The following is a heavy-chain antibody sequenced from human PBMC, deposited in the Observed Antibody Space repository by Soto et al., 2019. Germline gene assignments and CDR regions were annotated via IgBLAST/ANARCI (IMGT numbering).Heavy chain of an antibody. CDR2: IFSNDEN. Sequence: QVTLKESGPVLVKPTEPLTLTCTVSGFSLSNAIMGVSWLLQPPGKALQGLAHIFSNDENSYSTSLQSRLTISKSTSTGQVVLTMTNMDPVDTATYYSARTLRYGSGSYYRSYGRDVWGQGTTVTVSS. D-gene: IGHD3-10*01. CDR1: GFSLSNAIMG. V-gene: IGHV2-26*01. CDR3: ARTLRYGSGSYYRSYGRDV. J-gene: IGHJ6*02.